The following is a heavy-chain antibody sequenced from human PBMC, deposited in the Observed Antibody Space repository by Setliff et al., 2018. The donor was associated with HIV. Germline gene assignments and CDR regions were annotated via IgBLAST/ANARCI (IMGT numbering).Heavy chain of an antibody. V-gene: IGHV4-61*09. Sequence: TLSLTCSVSGASISGVNYYWTWIRQPAGKGLEWLGHIKDTGATNYSPSLKSRVTMSIDTSNKQFSLKLSSVTAADTAVYYCARRIIVGAISDVFDIWGQGTLVTV. J-gene: IGHJ3*02. CDR1: GASISGVNYY. D-gene: IGHD1-26*01. CDR2: IKDTGAT. CDR3: ARRIIVGAISDVFDI.